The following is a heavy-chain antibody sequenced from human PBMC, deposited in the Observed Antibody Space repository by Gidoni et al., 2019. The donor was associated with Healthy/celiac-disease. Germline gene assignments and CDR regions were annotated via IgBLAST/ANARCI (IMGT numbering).Heavy chain of an antibody. D-gene: IGHD2-8*01. CDR3: AKDNGWACTNGVCYTFDY. V-gene: IGHV3-9*01. J-gene: IGHJ4*02. CDR1: GFTFDDYA. Sequence: EVQLVESGGGLVQPGRSLRLSCAASGFTFDDYAMHWVRQAPGKGLGWVSGISWNSGSIGYADSVKGRFTISRDNAKNSLYLQMNSLRAEDTALYYCAKDNGWACTNGVCYTFDYWGQGTLVTVSS. CDR2: ISWNSGSI.